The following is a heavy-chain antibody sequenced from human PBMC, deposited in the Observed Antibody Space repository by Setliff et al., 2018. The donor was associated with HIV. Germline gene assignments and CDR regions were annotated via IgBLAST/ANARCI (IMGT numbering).Heavy chain of an antibody. V-gene: IGHV1-18*01. D-gene: IGHD3-16*01. CDR3: AREGLLGI. Sequence: ASVKVSCKASGYTFSSYGFSWVRQAPGQGLEWMGWISGNNGNRNYAQRLQGRVTMTTDSSTSTAYMELRSLRSDDTAVYYCAREGLLGIWGQGTMVTVSS. J-gene: IGHJ3*02. CDR2: ISGNNGNR. CDR1: GYTFSSYG.